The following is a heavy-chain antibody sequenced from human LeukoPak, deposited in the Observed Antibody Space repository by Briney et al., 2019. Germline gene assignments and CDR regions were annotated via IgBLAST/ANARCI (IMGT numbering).Heavy chain of an antibody. D-gene: IGHD4-23*01. CDR1: GFTFSSYG. V-gene: IGHV3-30*02. CDR3: AEWKGGGNPAGY. Sequence: GGSLRLSCAASGFTFSSYGMHWVRQAPGKGLEWVAFIRYDGSNKYYADSVKGRFTIPRDNSKNTLYLQMNSLRAEDTAVYYCAEWKGGGNPAGYWGQGTLVTVSS. J-gene: IGHJ4*02. CDR2: IRYDGSNK.